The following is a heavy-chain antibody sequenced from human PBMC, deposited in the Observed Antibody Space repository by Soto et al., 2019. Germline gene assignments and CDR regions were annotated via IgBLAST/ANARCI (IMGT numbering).Heavy chain of an antibody. J-gene: IGHJ3*02. D-gene: IGHD3-9*01. CDR3: ARVLSRYYDILTGYPTQDAFDI. Sequence: GRPMTLSCAVGKFTLTSYGMHWVSQAPGKGLEWVAVIWYDGSNKYYADSVKGRFTISRDNSKNTLYLQMNSLRAEDTAVYYCARVLSRYYDILTGYPTQDAFDIWGQGTMVTVSS. CDR1: KFTLTSYG. V-gene: IGHV3-33*01. CDR2: IWYDGSNK.